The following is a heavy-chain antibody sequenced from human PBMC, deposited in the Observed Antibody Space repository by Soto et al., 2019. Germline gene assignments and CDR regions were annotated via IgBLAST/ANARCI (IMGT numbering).Heavy chain of an antibody. CDR2: IIPIFNST. CDR3: AREGRGKKAGYNGLVSLGY. Sequence: SVKVSCKVSGSRFSNYVISWVRQAPGHGLEWLGRIIPIFNSTKYAQSFQGRVTITADKSTSTASLELSSLRSDDTAVHYCAREGRGKKAGYNGLVSLGYWGQGTLVTVSS. V-gene: IGHV1-69*06. D-gene: IGHD2-2*02. CDR1: GSRFSNYV. J-gene: IGHJ4*02.